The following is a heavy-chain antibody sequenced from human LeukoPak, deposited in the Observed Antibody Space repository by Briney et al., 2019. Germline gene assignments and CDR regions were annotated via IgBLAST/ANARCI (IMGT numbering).Heavy chain of an antibody. Sequence: SETLSLTCTVSGGSISSYYWSWIRQSPGKGLEWIGYIYYSGSTNYNPSLKSRVTISVDTSKNQFSLKLSSVTAADTAVYYCARLSIVGATNFDYWGQGTLVTVSS. J-gene: IGHJ4*02. CDR1: GGSISSYY. D-gene: IGHD1-26*01. CDR3: ARLSIVGATNFDY. V-gene: IGHV4-59*08. CDR2: IYYSGST.